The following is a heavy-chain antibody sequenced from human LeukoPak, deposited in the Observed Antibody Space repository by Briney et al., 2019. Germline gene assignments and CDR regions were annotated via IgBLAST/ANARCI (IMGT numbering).Heavy chain of an antibody. V-gene: IGHV3-23*01. CDR2: ISGSSGST. Sequence: GGSLRLSCAASGFTFSSYATSWVRQAPGKGLEWVSGISGSSGSTYYADSVKGRFTISRDNSKNTLYLQMNSLRAEDTAVYYCAKDPKTTVTTGGLFDYWGQGTLATVSS. J-gene: IGHJ4*02. D-gene: IGHD4-17*01. CDR1: GFTFSSYA. CDR3: AKDPKTTVTTGGLFDY.